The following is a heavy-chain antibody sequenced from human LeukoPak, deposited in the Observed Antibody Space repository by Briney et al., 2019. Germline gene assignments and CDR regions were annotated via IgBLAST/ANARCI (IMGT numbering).Heavy chain of an antibody. D-gene: IGHD3-3*01. CDR1: GGSFSGYY. J-gene: IGHJ4*02. Sequence: PSETLSLTCAVYGGSFSGYYWSWIRQPPGKGLEWIGEINHSGSTNYNPSLKSRVTISVDTSKNQFSLKLSSVAAADTAVDYCARGGVGAYDFWSGYSQIYDYWGQGTLVTVSS. CDR3: ARGGVGAYDFWSGYSQIYDY. V-gene: IGHV4-34*01. CDR2: INHSGST.